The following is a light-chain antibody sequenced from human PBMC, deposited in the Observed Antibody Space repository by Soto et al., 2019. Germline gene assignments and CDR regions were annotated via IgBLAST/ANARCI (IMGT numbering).Light chain of an antibody. CDR2: KAS. CDR1: QTISSW. Sequence: DIQRPQSPSTLSGSVGDRVTITCRASQTISSWLAWYQQKPGKAPKLLIYKASTLKSGVPSRFSGSGSGTEFTLTISSLQPDDFATYYCQQYESLPLTFGQGTRLEIK. J-gene: IGKJ5*01. V-gene: IGKV1-5*03. CDR3: QQYESLPLT.